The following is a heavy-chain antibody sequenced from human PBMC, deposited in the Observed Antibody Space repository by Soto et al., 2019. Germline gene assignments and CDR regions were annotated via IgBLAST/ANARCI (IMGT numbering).Heavy chain of an antibody. CDR2: INPSSGTI. D-gene: IGHD3-3*01. CDR3: TRGLERYYFDY. CDR1: GYTFTRHY. V-gene: IGHV1-46*03. Sequence: QVQLVQSGAEVKKPGASVKVSCKASGYTFTRHYMHWVRQAPGQGLEWMGIINPSSGTISHAQKFQGRVTMTRDTSTSSVDMELSSLKSEDTAVYYCTRGLERYYFDYWGQGTLVTVSS. J-gene: IGHJ4*02.